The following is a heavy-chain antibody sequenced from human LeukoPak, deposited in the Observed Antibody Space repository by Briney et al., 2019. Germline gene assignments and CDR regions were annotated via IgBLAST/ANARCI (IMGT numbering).Heavy chain of an antibody. CDR1: GGSISSYY. D-gene: IGHD2-15*01. CDR2: IYYSGST. J-gene: IGHJ4*02. CDR3: ARQRRTILKNCSGGSCYSQFDY. V-gene: IGHV4-59*08. Sequence: KPSETLSLTCTVSGGSISSYYWSWIRQPPGKGLEWIGYIYYSGSTNYNPSLKSRVTISVDTSKNQFSLKLSSVTAADTAVYYCARQRRTILKNCSGGSCYSQFDYWGQGTLVTVSS.